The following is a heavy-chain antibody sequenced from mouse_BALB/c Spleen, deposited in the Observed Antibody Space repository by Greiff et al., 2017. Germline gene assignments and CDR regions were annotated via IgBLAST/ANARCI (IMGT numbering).Heavy chain of an antibody. D-gene: IGHD2-13*01. CDR1: GYTFTSYY. V-gene: IGHV1S56*01. J-gene: IGHJ2*01. CDR3: ARPGDSDY. Sequence: QVHVKQSGPELVKPGASVKMSCKASGYTFTSYYIHWVKQRPGQGLEWIGWIYPGDGSTKYNEKFKGKTTLTADKSSSTAYMLLSSLTSEDSAIYFCARPGDSDYWGQGTTLTVSS. CDR2: IYPGDGST.